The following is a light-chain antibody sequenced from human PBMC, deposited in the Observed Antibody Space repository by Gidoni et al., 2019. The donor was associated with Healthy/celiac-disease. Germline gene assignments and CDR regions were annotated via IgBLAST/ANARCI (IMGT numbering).Light chain of an antibody. CDR1: SSDVGGYNY. Sequence: QSALTQPAYVSGSPGQSITISCTGTSSDVGGYNYVSWSHKHPGKAPKLMIYDVSNRPSGVSNRFAGSKSGNTASLTISGLQAEDEADYYCSSYTSSSTVFGGGTSADRP. CDR2: DVS. J-gene: IGLJ7*01. V-gene: IGLV2-14*03. CDR3: SSYTSSSTV.